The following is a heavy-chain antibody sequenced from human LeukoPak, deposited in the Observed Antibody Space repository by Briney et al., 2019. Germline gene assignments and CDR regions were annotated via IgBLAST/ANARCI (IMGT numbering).Heavy chain of an antibody. D-gene: IGHD2-2*01. CDR3: ARDSLPLPAAEFDY. J-gene: IGHJ4*02. Sequence: GGSLRLSCSGSGYIFSGYWMHWVRQAPGEGLVWVSRIDTDGTITTYADSVKGRFTISRDNAKNTLYLQMNTLRLEDTGVYYCARDSLPLPAAEFDYWGQGTLVTVSS. CDR2: IDTDGTIT. V-gene: IGHV3-74*01. CDR1: GYIFSGYW.